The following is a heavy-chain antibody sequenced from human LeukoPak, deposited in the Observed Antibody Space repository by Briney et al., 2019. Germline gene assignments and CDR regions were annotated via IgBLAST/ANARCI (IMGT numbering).Heavy chain of an antibody. D-gene: IGHD3-22*01. V-gene: IGHV3-21*01. CDR3: ARDGVTMIGSHFDY. CDR1: GFTFSSYS. J-gene: IGHJ4*02. Sequence: GGSLRLSCAASGFTFSSYSMNWVRQAPGKGLEWVSSISSSSYIYYADSVKGRFTISRDNAKNSLYLQMNSLRAEDTAVYYCARDGVTMIGSHFDYWGQGTLVTVSS. CDR2: ISSSSYI.